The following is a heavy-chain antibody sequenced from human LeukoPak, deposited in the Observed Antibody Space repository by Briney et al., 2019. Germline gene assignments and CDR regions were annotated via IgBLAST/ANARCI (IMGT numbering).Heavy chain of an antibody. CDR3: ARGVAVAIDY. V-gene: IGHV1-3*01. CDR2: INAGNGNT. Sequence: ASVKVSCTASGYTFTIYAMHWVRQAPGQRLEWMGWINAGNGNTKYSQKFQGRVTITRDTSASTAYMEPSSLRSEDTAVYYCARGVAVAIDYWGQGTLVTVSS. D-gene: IGHD6-19*01. CDR1: GYTFTIYA. J-gene: IGHJ4*02.